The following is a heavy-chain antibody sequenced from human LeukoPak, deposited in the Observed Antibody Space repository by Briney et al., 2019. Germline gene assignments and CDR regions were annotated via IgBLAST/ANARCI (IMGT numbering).Heavy chain of an antibody. D-gene: IGHD2-15*01. CDR2: INPNSGGT. CDR3: ARVGDCSGGSCSSFRWFDP. Sequence: GASVKVSCKASGYTFTGYYMHWVRQAPGQGLEWMGWINPNSGGTNYAQKFQGRVTMTRDTSISTAYMELSRLRSDDTAVYYCARVGDCSGGSCSSFRWFDPWGQGTLVTVSS. CDR1: GYTFTGYY. V-gene: IGHV1-2*02. J-gene: IGHJ5*02.